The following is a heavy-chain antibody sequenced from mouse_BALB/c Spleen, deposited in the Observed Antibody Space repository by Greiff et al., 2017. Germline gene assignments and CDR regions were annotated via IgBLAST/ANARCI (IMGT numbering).Heavy chain of an antibody. V-gene: IGHV14-1*02. CDR2: IDPENGNT. D-gene: IGHD1-1*01. CDR1: GFNIKDYY. J-gene: IGHJ4*01. CDR3: ARSRYYYGSSHAMDY. Sequence: EVMLVESGAELVRPGALVKLSCKASGFNIKDYYMHWVKQRPEQGLEWIGWIDPENGNTIYDPKFQGKASITADTSSNTAYLQLSSLTSEDTAVYYCARSRYYYGSSHAMDYWGQGTSVTVSS.